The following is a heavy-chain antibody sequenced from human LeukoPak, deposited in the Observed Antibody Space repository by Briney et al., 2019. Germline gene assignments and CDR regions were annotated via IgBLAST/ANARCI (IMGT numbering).Heavy chain of an antibody. CDR3: AKDTEPWIQAYYFDY. V-gene: IGHV3-33*06. CDR1: GFTFSSYG. Sequence: PGGSLRLSCAASGFTFSSYGMHWVRQAPGKGLEWVAVIWYDGSNKYYADSVKGRFTISGDNSKNTLYLQMNSLRAEDTAVYYCAKDTEPWIQAYYFDYWGQGTLVTVSS. D-gene: IGHD5-18*01. CDR2: IWYDGSNK. J-gene: IGHJ4*02.